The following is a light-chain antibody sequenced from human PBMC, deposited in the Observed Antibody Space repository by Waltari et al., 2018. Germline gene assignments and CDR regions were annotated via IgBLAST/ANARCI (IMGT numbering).Light chain of an antibody. CDR1: TKNVGGYNY. CDR3: CSYAGSYTWV. CDR2: DVR. Sequence: ALTHPRSVSGSAGQPVTLSCTGTTKNVGGYNYLPWYQQPPGKAPQLMIYDVRKRPSGVPERFSGSKTGNTASLTIAGLQAEDEADYYCCSYAGSYTWVFGGGTKLNVL. V-gene: IGLV2-11*02. J-gene: IGLJ3*02.